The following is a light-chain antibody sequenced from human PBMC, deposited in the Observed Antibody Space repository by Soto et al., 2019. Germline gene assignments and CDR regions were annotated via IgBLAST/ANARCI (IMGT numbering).Light chain of an antibody. CDR3: SSYTSSSTLEAV. V-gene: IGLV2-14*01. J-gene: IGLJ2*01. CDR2: DVS. CDR1: SSDVGGYNY. Sequence: QSALTQPASVSGSPGQSITISCTGTSSDVGGYNYVSWYQQHPGKAPKLMIYDVSNRPSGVSNRFSGSKSGNTASLTISGLQAEDGADYYCSSYTSSSTLEAVFGGGTKLTVL.